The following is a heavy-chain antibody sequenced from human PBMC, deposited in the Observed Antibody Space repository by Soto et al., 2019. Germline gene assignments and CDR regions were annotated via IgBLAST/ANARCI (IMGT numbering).Heavy chain of an antibody. D-gene: IGHD5-12*01. CDR3: ASRWRDGYTYYYYYGMDV. Sequence: GGSLRLSCAASGFTVSSNYMSWVRQAPGKGLEWVSVIYSGGSTYYADSVKGRFTISRDNSKNTLYLQMNSLRAEDTAVYYCASRWRDGYTYYYYYGMDVWGQGTTVTVSS. CDR2: IYSGGST. J-gene: IGHJ6*02. V-gene: IGHV3-53*01. CDR1: GFTVSSNY.